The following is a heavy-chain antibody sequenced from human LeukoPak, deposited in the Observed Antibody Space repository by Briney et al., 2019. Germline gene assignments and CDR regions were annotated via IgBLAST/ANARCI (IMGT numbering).Heavy chain of an antibody. CDR3: AGGVSGYCGGDCAFDI. Sequence: ASAKVSCKASGYTFTSYAMHWVRQAPGQRLEWMGWINAGNGNTKYSQKFQGRVTITRDTSASTAYMELSSLRSEDTAVYYCAGGVSGYCGGDCAFDIWGQGTMVTVSS. J-gene: IGHJ3*02. CDR1: GYTFTSYA. CDR2: INAGNGNT. D-gene: IGHD2-21*02. V-gene: IGHV1-3*01.